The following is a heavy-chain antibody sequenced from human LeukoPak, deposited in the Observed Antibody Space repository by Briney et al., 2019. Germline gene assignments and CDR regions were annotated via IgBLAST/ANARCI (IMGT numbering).Heavy chain of an antibody. J-gene: IGHJ2*01. D-gene: IGHD5-24*01. CDR1: GYTFTSYY. V-gene: IGHV1-46*01. CDR2: INPSGGST. CDR3: ARGVGRDGYNYGGYFDL. Sequence: GASVKVSCKASGYTFTSYYMHWVRQAPGQGLEWTGIINPSGGSTSYAQKFQGRVTMTRDTSTSTVYMELSSLRSEDTAVYYCARGVGRDGYNYGGYFDLWGRGTLVTVSS.